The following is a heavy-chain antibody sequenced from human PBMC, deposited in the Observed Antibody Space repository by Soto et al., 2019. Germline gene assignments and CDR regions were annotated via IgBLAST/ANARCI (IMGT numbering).Heavy chain of an antibody. CDR1: GGNFSNYG. J-gene: IGHJ5*02. CDR3: ARASGRSWYNWFDP. CDR2: IVPLFGPT. V-gene: IGHV1-69*01. Sequence: QVQLVQSGAEVKKPGSSVTVSCKASGGNFSNYGISWVRQAPGQGLEYMGGIVPLFGPTNYAHKFRGRVTITADESTSTVYMEVSSLKSEDTAVYFCARASGRSWYNWFDPWGQGTLVTVST. D-gene: IGHD6-13*01.